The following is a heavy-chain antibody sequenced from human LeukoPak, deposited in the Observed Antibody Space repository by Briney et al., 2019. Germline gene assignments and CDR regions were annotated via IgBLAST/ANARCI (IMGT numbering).Heavy chain of an antibody. Sequence: GGSLRLSCATSGFAFTNFWMHWVRQAPGKGLVWVSRINLDGSSTNYADSVKGRFTISRDNAKNTVYLQMNSLRAEDTAVYYCVRDWGYDSSGYWQKYFDTWGQGTLVTVSS. J-gene: IGHJ4*02. D-gene: IGHD3-22*01. V-gene: IGHV3-74*01. CDR1: GFAFTNFW. CDR2: INLDGSST. CDR3: VRDWGYDSSGYWQKYFDT.